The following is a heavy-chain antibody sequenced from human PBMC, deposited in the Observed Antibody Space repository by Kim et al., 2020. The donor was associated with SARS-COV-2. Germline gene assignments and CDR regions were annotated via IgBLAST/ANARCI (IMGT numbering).Heavy chain of an antibody. CDR1: GGSISSSSYY. CDR2: IYYSGST. V-gene: IGHV4-39*01. J-gene: IGHJ4*02. Sequence: ETLSLTCTVSGGSISSSSYYWGWIRQPPGKGLEWIGSIYYSGSTYYNPSLKSRVTISVDTSKNQFSLKLSSVTAADTAVHYCARHKTEGGYSGYGIDYWGQGTLVTVSS. D-gene: IGHD5-12*01. CDR3: ARHKTEGGYSGYGIDY.